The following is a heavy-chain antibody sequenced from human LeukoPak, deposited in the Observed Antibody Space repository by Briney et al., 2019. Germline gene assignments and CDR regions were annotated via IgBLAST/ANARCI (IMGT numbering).Heavy chain of an antibody. CDR1: GFTFSSYG. D-gene: IGHD1-26*01. Sequence: PGRSLRLSCAASGFTFSSYGMHWVRQTPGKGLEWVAIIWSDGSNKYYADSVKGRFTISRDNSKDTLYLQMNSLRAEDTAVHYCARGSGSFSGGFDYWGQGTLVTVSS. V-gene: IGHV3-33*01. J-gene: IGHJ4*02. CDR3: ARGSGSFSGGFDY. CDR2: IWSDGSNK.